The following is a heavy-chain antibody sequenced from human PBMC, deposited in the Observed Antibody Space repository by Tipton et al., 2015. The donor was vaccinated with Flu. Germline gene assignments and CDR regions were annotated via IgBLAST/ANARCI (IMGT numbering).Heavy chain of an antibody. D-gene: IGHD7-27*01. J-gene: IGHJ4*02. V-gene: IGHV3-48*03. CDR3: ATLTGDDY. CDR2: ITSSGNTI. CDR1: GFTFSSYE. Sequence: SLRLSCAASGFTFSSYEMNWVRQAPGKGLEWVSYITSSGNTISYADSVRGRFTISRDNTKKSLYLQLNSLRVEDTAIHYCATLTGDDYWGQGILVTVSS.